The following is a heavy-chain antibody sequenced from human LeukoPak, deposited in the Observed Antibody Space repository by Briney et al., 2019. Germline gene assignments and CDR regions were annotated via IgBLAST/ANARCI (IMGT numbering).Heavy chain of an antibody. D-gene: IGHD1-26*01. CDR1: GVTFSTYA. Sequence: SVKVSCKASGVTFSTYAINWVRQALGQGLEWMGGIIPIFGAADYAQKFQGRVTITTDESTNTAYMELSSLTSEDTAVYYCAIAKVGGPTYYYMDVWGTGTTVTVSS. J-gene: IGHJ6*03. CDR3: AIAKVGGPTYYYMDV. V-gene: IGHV1-69*05. CDR2: IIPIFGAA.